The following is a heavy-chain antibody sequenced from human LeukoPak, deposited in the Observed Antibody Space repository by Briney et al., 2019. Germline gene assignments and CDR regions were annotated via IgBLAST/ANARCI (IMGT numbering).Heavy chain of an antibody. CDR3: ARVRSSSSGIDP. V-gene: IGHV4-61*02. Sequence: SETLSLTCTVSGGSISSGSYYWSWIRQPAGKGLEWIGRIYTSGSTNYNPSLKSRVTISVDTSKNQLSLKLSSVTAADTAVYYCARVRSSSSGIDPWGQGTLVTVSS. CDR2: IYTSGST. CDR1: GGSISSGSYY. J-gene: IGHJ5*02. D-gene: IGHD6-6*01.